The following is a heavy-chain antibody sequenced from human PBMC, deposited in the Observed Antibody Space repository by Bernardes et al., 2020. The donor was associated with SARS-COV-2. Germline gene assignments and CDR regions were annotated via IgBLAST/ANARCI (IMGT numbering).Heavy chain of an antibody. CDR3: AKGHLDYAYYYYGMDV. D-gene: IGHD4-17*01. CDR1: GFTFSSYA. V-gene: IGHV3-23*01. J-gene: IGHJ6*02. CDR2: ISGSGGST. Sequence: GGSLRLSCAASGFTFSSYAMSWVRQAPGKGLEWVSAISGSGGSTYYADSVKGRFTISRDNSKNTLYLQMNSLRAEDTAVYYCAKGHLDYAYYYYGMDVWGQGTTVTVSS.